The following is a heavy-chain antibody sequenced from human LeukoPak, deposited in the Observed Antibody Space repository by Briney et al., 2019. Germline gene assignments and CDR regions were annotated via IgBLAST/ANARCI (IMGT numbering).Heavy chain of an antibody. CDR3: ARDMGYDWGYDAFDI. D-gene: IGHD5-12*01. Sequence: GASVKVSCKASGYTFTGYYIHWVRQAPGQGLEWMGWINPKNGGTSSAQKFQGRVTLTRDTSISTAYMELSSLRSDDTAVYYCARDMGYDWGYDAFDIWGQGTMVTVSS. J-gene: IGHJ3*02. V-gene: IGHV1-2*02. CDR2: INPKNGGT. CDR1: GYTFTGYY.